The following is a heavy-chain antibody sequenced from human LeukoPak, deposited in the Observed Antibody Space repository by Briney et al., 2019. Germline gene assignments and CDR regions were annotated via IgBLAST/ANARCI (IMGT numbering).Heavy chain of an antibody. D-gene: IGHD1-1*01. CDR3: ARDGEGTWAFDI. CDR2: IYSGGNT. CDR1: GFTVSSNY. J-gene: IGHJ3*02. Sequence: PGGSLRLSCAASGFTVSSNYMSWVRQAPGKGLEWVSVIYSGGNTYYADSVKGRFTISRDNAKNTLYLQMSSLRAEDTAVYYCARDGEGTWAFDIWGQGTMVTVSS. V-gene: IGHV3-53*01.